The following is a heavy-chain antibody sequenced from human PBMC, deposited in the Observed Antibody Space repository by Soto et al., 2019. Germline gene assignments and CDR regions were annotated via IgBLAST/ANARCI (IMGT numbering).Heavy chain of an antibody. J-gene: IGHJ4*02. CDR2: ISYDGRNK. Sequence: QVQLGESGGDVVQPGRSLRLSCAASGFTFSTYGMHWVRQAPGKGLEWVAVISYDGRNKYYADSVRGRFTISRDNSKNTLYVQMESLRTEDKSVYYCAKSPGPDSSGGSCHYHFDYWGQGTLVTVSS. CDR1: GFTFSTYG. D-gene: IGHD2-15*01. V-gene: IGHV3-30*18. CDR3: AKSPGPDSSGGSCHYHFDY.